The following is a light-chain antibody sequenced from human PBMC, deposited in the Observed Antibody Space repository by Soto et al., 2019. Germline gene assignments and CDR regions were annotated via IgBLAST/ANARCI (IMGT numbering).Light chain of an antibody. CDR2: DAS. J-gene: IGKJ5*01. Sequence: GERVTITCRASQSISSWLAWYQQKPGKAPKFLIYDASSLESGVPSRFSGSGSGTEFTLTISSLQPDDFATYYCQQYNSYSHTFGQGTRLEI. V-gene: IGKV1-5*01. CDR1: QSISSW. CDR3: QQYNSYSHT.